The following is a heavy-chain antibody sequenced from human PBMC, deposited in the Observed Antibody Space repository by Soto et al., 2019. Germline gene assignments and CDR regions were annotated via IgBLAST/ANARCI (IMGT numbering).Heavy chain of an antibody. CDR1: GFTFSSYE. CDR2: ISSSGSTI. CDR3: ARGQYSSGGGYFDY. J-gene: IGHJ4*02. D-gene: IGHD6-19*01. Sequence: ESGGGLVQPGGSLRLSCAASGFTFSSYEMNWVHQAPGKGLEWVSYISSSGSTIYYADSVKGRFTISRDNAKNSLYLQMNSLRAEDTAVYYCARGQYSSGGGYFDYWGQETLVTVSS. V-gene: IGHV3-48*03.